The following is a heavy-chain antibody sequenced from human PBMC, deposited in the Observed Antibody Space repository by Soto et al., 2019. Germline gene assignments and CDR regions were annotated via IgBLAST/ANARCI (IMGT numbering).Heavy chain of an antibody. D-gene: IGHD5-12*01. CDR3: VKDTSPAYDGHIEMFDY. Sequence: EVQLVESGGGWVQPGRSLRLSCAASGFTFNEHAMHWVRQVAGKGLEWVSGISGKGGKMGYADTVKGRFTISRDNAKNSLSLQMNSLTTEDTALYFCVKDTSPAYDGHIEMFDYWGQGTLVTVSS. CDR1: GFTFNEHA. J-gene: IGHJ4*02. V-gene: IGHV3-9*01. CDR2: ISGKGGKM.